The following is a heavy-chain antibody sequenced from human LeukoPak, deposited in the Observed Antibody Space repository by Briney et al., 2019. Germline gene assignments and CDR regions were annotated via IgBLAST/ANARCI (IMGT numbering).Heavy chain of an antibody. CDR1: GFTFSSYA. CDR3: ARVGSGSSRDY. CDR2: ISGSGGST. Sequence: GGSLRLSCAASGFTFSSYAICWVRQPPGKGLEWVSAISGSGGSTYYADSVQGRFTISRDNSKNAVYLQMSSPRAADTAVYYCARVGSGSSRDYWGQGTLVSVSS. J-gene: IGHJ4*02. D-gene: IGHD1-26*01. V-gene: IGHV3-23*01.